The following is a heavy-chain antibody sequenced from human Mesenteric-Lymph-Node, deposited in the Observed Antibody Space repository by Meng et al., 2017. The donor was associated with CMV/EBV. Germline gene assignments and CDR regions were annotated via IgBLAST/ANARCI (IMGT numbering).Heavy chain of an antibody. CDR3: ARGSSYDILTGYFDY. V-gene: IGHV4-34*01. J-gene: IGHJ4*02. CDR2: INHSGST. D-gene: IGHD3-9*01. CDR1: GGSFSGYY. Sequence: GHLPQWGAGLLKPSETLSVTCAVYGGSFSGYYWNWIRQSPEKGLEWIGEINHSGSTTYNPSFTSRIIISVDTSTNQISLNMSSVTAADTAVYYCARGSSYDILTGYFDYWGQGALVTVSS.